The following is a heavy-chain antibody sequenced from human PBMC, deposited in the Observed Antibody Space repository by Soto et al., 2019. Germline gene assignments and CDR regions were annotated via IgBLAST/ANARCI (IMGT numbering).Heavy chain of an antibody. CDR3: ARRSPYYDSSGYLPDYYYYYGMDV. Sequence: GASLKISCKGSGYSFTGYWMGWVRQMPGKGLEWMGIIYPGDSDTRYSPSFQGQVTISADKSISTAHLQWSSLKASDTAMYYCARRSPYYDSSGYLPDYYYYYGMDVWGQGTTVTVSS. V-gene: IGHV5-51*01. D-gene: IGHD3-22*01. CDR1: GYSFTGYW. J-gene: IGHJ6*02. CDR2: IYPGDSDT.